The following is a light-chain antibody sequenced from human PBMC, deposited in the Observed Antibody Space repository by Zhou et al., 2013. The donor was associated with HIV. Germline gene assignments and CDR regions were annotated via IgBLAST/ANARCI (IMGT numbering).Light chain of an antibody. Sequence: DIQMTQSPSSLSASVGDRVTITCRASQSISDYLNWYQQKPGKAPKLLIYAASSLQSEVPSRFSGSGSGTGFSLTISRLLPEDVATYYCQQSYTTPYTFGQGTKLQIK. CDR1: QSISDY. V-gene: IGKV1-39*01. CDR2: AAS. CDR3: QQSYTTPYT. J-gene: IGKJ2*01.